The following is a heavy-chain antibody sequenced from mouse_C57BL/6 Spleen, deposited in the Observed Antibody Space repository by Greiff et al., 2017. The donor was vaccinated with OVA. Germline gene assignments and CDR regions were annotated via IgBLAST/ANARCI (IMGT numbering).Heavy chain of an antibody. CDR3: ARGAIYSSGVFDY. CDR2: INYDGSST. Sequence: EVKLVESEGGLVQPGSSMKLSCTASGFTFSDYYMAWVRQVPEKGLEWVANINYDGSSTYYLDSLKSRFIISRDNAKNILYLQMSSLKSEDTATYYCARGAIYSSGVFDYWGQGTTLTVSS. CDR1: GFTFSDYY. J-gene: IGHJ2*01. D-gene: IGHD2-5*01. V-gene: IGHV5-16*01.